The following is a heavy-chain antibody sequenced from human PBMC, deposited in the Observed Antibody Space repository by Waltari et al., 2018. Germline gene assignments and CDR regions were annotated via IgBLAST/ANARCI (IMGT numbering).Heavy chain of an antibody. J-gene: IGHJ4*02. V-gene: IGHV3-73*01. CDR2: IRSKANSYAT. D-gene: IGHD2-21*02. CDR1: GFTFSGSA. Sequence: EVQLVASGGGLVQPGGSLKLSCAASGFTFSGSAMHRVRHASGKGLEWVGRIRSKANSYATEYAASVKGRFTISRDDSKNTAYLQMNSLKTEDTAVYYCTRRAPYCGGDCYSSWSTFDYWGQGTLVTVSS. CDR3: TRRAPYCGGDCYSSWSTFDY.